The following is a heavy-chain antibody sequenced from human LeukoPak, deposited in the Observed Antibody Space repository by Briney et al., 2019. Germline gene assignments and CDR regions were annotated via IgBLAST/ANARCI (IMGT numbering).Heavy chain of an antibody. CDR2: MNPNSGNT. CDR3: ARVSTIPLYYYYYMDV. V-gene: IGHV1-8*03. J-gene: IGHJ6*03. CDR1: GYTFSSYD. D-gene: IGHD5/OR15-5a*01. Sequence: GASVKVSCKASGYTFSSYDINWVRQATGQGLEWMGWMNPNSGNTGYAQKFQGRVTITRNTSISTAYMELSSLRSEDTAVYYCARVSTIPLYYYYYMDVWGKGTTVTVSS.